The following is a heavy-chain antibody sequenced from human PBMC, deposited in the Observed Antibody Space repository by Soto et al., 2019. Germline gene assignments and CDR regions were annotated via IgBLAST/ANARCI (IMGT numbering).Heavy chain of an antibody. CDR1: GFTFSSYA. V-gene: IGHV3-30-3*01. CDR3: ARGGIEIVAPSGDV. D-gene: IGHD5-12*01. J-gene: IGHJ6*02. Sequence: QVQLVESGGGVVQPGRSLRLSCAASGFTFSSYAMHWVRQAPGKGLEWVAVISYDGSNKYYADSVKGRFTISRDNSKNTLYLQMNSLRAEDTAVYYCARGGIEIVAPSGDVWGQGTTVTVSS. CDR2: ISYDGSNK.